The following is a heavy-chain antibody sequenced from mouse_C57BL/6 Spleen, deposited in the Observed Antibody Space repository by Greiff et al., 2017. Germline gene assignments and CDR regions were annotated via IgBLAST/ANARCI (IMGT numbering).Heavy chain of an antibody. CDR1: GYSITSGYY. J-gene: IGHJ2*01. D-gene: IGHD4-1*01. Sequence: EVQLQQSGPGLVKPSQSLSLTCSVTGYSITSGYYWNWIRQFPGNKLEWMGYISYDGSNNYNPSLKNRISITRDTSKNQFFLKLNSVTTEDTATYYCARNWDVWGQGTTLTVSS. CDR3: ARNWDV. CDR2: ISYDGSN. V-gene: IGHV3-6*01.